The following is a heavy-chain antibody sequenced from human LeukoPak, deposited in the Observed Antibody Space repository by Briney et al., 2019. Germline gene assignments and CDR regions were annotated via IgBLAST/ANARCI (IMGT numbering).Heavy chain of an antibody. J-gene: IGHJ4*02. CDR3: AREADGDFDY. CDR2: ISYDGSNK. D-gene: IGHD4-17*01. Sequence: PGGSLRLSCAASGFTFSSYAMHWVRQAPGKGLEWVAVISYDGSNKYYADSVKGRFTISRDNSKNTLYLQMNSLRAEDTAVYYCAREADGDFDYWGQGILVTVSS. CDR1: GFTFSSYA. V-gene: IGHV3-30-3*01.